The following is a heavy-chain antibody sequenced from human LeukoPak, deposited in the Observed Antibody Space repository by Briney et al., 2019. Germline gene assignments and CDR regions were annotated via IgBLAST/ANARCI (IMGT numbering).Heavy chain of an antibody. Sequence: GGSLRLSCAASRFTLSSYAMRLVRQAPREGLEWASDISGSGGSTHYADSVKGRFTISRDNSKNTLYLQMNSLRAEDTAVYYCAKSGGSGWNYFDYWGQGTLVPVSS. CDR3: AKSGGSGWNYFDY. V-gene: IGHV3-23*01. CDR1: RFTLSSYA. J-gene: IGHJ4*02. D-gene: IGHD6-19*01. CDR2: ISGSGGST.